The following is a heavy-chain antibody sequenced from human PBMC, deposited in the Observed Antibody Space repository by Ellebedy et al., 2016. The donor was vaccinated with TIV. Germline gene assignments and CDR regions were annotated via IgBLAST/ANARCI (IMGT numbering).Heavy chain of an antibody. D-gene: IGHD1-7*01. CDR3: ARQFRAGTTVDY. V-gene: IGHV4-59*08. CDR1: GGSISSYY. CDR2: IYYSGST. J-gene: IGHJ4*02. Sequence: MPSETLSLTCTVSGGSISSYYWSWIRQPPGKGLEWIGYIYYSGSTNYNPSLKSRVTISVDTSKNQFSLKLSSVTAADTAVYYCARQFRAGTTVDYWGQGTLVTVSS.